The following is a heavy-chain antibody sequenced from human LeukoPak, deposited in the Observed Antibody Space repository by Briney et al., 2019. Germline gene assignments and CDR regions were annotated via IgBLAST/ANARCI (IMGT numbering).Heavy chain of an antibody. D-gene: IGHD3-10*01. CDR2: IYYSGRT. CDR3: AQSLGASTWFGNWFDP. V-gene: IGHV4-39*01. Sequence: PSETLSLTCTVSGVSISSTGYCWGWIRQPPGKGLEWIGSIYYSGRTHYNPSLKSRLTISVDTPKNQFSLKLSSVTAADTAVYYCAQSLGASTWFGNWFDPWGQGTLVTVSS. CDR1: GVSISSTGYC. J-gene: IGHJ5*02.